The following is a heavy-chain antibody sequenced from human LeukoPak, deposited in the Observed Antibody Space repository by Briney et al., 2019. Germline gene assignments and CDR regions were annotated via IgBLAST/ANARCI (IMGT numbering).Heavy chain of an antibody. CDR3: ARGSTYCGGDCYPADY. Sequence: ASVKVSCKASGYTFTSYYMHWVRQAPGQGLEWMGIINPSGGSTSYAQKFQGRVTMTRDTSTSTVYMELSSLRSEDTAVYYCARGSTYCGGDCYPADYWGQGTLVTVSS. CDR1: GYTFTSYY. V-gene: IGHV1-46*01. J-gene: IGHJ4*02. CDR2: INPSGGST. D-gene: IGHD2-21*01.